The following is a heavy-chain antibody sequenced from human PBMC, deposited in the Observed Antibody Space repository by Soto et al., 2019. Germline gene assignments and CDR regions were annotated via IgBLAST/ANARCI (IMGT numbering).Heavy chain of an antibody. CDR3: HSYCGGDCLDDYFDY. D-gene: IGHD2-21*02. CDR1: GGTFSSYA. CDR2: IIPIFSTT. Sequence: GASVKVSCKASGGTFSSYAFSWVRQAPGQGLEWMGGIIPIFSTTNYAQKFQGRVTITADESTSTAYMELSSLRSEDTAVYYCHSYCGGDCLDDYFDYWGKGTLVTVSS. J-gene: IGHJ4*02. V-gene: IGHV1-69*13.